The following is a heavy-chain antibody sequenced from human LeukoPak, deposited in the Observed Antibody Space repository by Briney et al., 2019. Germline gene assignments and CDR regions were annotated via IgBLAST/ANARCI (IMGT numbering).Heavy chain of an antibody. J-gene: IGHJ3*01. CDR2: ISGSGGST. V-gene: IGHV3-23*01. Sequence: PGGSLRLSCAASGFNFGSYAMSWVRLAPGKGLEWVSAISGSGGSTNYADSVKGRFTISRDNSKNTLYLHMNSLRAEDRAVYYCAKNVGSGYTYGSYAFDVWGQGTMVTVSS. CDR3: AKNVGSGYTYGSYAFDV. D-gene: IGHD5-18*01. CDR1: GFNFGSYA.